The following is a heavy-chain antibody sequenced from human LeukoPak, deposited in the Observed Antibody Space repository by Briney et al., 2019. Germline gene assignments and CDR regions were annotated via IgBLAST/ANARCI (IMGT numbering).Heavy chain of an antibody. Sequence: SESLSLTCAVYGGSFTGYYWSWIRQPPGDGLEWIGEINHSGSTNYNPSLKSRVTISVDTSKNQFSLKLSSVTAADTAVYYCAGGGYYYYGMDVWGQGTTVTVSS. CDR1: GGSFTGYY. V-gene: IGHV4-34*01. CDR2: INHSGST. CDR3: AGGGYYYYGMDV. J-gene: IGHJ6*02.